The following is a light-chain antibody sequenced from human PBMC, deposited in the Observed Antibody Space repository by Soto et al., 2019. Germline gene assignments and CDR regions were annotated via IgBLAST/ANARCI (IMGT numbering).Light chain of an antibody. J-gene: IGKJ4*01. V-gene: IGKV3D-15*01. CDR1: QSVSSN. CDR2: GAS. Sequence: EIVMTQSPATLSVSPGERATLSCRASQSVSSNLAWYQQKPGQAPRLLIYGASTRATGIPDRFSGSGSGTDFTPTISRLEPEDFVVYYCQQYSNSPPTFGGGTKVDIK. CDR3: QQYSNSPPT.